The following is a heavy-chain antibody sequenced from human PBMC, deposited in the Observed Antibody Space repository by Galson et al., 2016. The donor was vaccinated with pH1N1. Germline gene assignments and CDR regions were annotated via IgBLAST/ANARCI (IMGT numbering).Heavy chain of an antibody. V-gene: IGHV4-39*01. J-gene: IGHJ4*02. CDR1: GVAFASSNYF. CDR2: INYSGNT. Sequence: ETLSLTCTVSGVAFASSNYFWGWIRQPPGKGLEWIGSINYSGNTYYSPSLKRRVTISVDTSKKQFSLRLSTVTAADTAVYFCVRGGFGNSRHFFDYWGQGILVSVSS. D-gene: IGHD3-10*01. CDR3: VRGGFGNSRHFFDY.